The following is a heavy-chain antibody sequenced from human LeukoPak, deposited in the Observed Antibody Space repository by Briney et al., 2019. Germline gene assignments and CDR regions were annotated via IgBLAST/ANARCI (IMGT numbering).Heavy chain of an antibody. V-gene: IGHV4-39*07. CDR1: GGSISSSSYY. J-gene: IGHJ4*02. D-gene: IGHD3-9*01. CDR2: IYYSGST. CDR3: ARDRSAGSPYDILTGEVRDY. Sequence: SETLSLTCTVSGGSISSSSYYWGWIRQPPGKGLEWIGSIYYSGSTYYNPSLKSRVTISVDTSKNQFSLKLSSVTAADTAVYYCARDRSAGSPYDILTGEVRDYWGQGTLVTVSS.